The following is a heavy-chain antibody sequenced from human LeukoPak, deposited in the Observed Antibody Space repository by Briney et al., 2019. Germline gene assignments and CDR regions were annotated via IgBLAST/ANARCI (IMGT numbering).Heavy chain of an antibody. CDR1: GYTFTSYD. CDR3: ASGIAARRDYYYYYYMDV. D-gene: IGHD6-6*01. J-gene: IGHJ6*03. Sequence: APVKVSCKASGYTFTSYDINWVRQAPGQGLEWMGGIIPIFGTANYAQKFQGRVTITTDESTSTAYMELSSLRSEDTAVYYCASGIAARRDYYYYYYMDVWGKGTTVTVSS. CDR2: IIPIFGTA. V-gene: IGHV1-69*05.